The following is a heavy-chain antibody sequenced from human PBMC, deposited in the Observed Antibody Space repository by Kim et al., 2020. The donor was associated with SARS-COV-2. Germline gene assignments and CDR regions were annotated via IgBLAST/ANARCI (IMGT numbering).Heavy chain of an antibody. D-gene: IGHD6-13*01. CDR3: ARDIYSSSWYSYYYGMEV. V-gene: IGHV3-30*04. J-gene: IGHJ6*02. CDR2: ISYDGSNK. CDR1: GFTFSSYA. Sequence: GGSLRLSCAASGFTFSSYAMHWVRQAPGKGLEWVAVISYDGSNKYDADSVKGRLTISRDNSKNTLYLQMNSLRAEDTAVYYCARDIYSSSWYSYYYGMEVWGQGTTVTVSS.